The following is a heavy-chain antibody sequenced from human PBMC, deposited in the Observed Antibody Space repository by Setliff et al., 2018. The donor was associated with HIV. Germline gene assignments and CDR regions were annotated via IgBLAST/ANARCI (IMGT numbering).Heavy chain of an antibody. J-gene: IGHJ4*02. Sequence: GGPVKVSCKASGGTFSSYAISWVRQAPGQGPEWMGWIHTSTGKPTYVRDFTGRFVFSLDTSVNTAFLQISDLKTEDTAVYYCARNSPFPPSSGAHFDFWGPGTLVTVSS. D-gene: IGHD3-22*01. CDR1: GGTFSSYA. CDR2: IHTSTGKP. CDR3: ARNSPFPPSSGAHFDF. V-gene: IGHV7-4-1*02.